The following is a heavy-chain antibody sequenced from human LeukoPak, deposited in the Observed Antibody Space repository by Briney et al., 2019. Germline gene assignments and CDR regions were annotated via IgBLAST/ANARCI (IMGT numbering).Heavy chain of an antibody. CDR3: ARDYLIRVTAMVICDY. Sequence: PGGSLRLSCAASGFTFSSYSMNWVRQAPGKGLEWVSSISSSSSYIYYADSVKRQLTISRGNAKNSLYLQMNSLRAEDTAVYYCARDYLIRVTAMVICDYWGQGTRVTVSS. CDR2: ISSSSSYI. D-gene: IGHD5-18*01. CDR1: GFTFSSYS. V-gene: IGHV3-21*01. J-gene: IGHJ4*02.